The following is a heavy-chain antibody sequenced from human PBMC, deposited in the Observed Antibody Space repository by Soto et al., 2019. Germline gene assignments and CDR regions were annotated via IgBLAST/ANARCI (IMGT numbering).Heavy chain of an antibody. CDR3: ARRDYSTSSLGPFDY. D-gene: IGHD6-6*01. Sequence: QVQLQASGPGLVKPSETLSLTCVVSGGSISRHYWRWIRQPLGNGLEWVGFIHYSGSTSYSPSLKSRVTMSVDTSKNQFSLNLSSVIDADTAFYFCARRDYSTSSLGPFDYWGQGILVTVSS. J-gene: IGHJ4*02. V-gene: IGHV4-59*11. CDR1: GGSISRHY. CDR2: IHYSGST.